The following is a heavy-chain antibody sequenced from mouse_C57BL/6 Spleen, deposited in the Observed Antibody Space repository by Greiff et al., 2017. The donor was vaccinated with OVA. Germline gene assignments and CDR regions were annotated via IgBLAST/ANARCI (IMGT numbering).Heavy chain of an antibody. Sequence: QVQLQQPGAELVKPGASVKLSCKASGYTFTSYWMHWVKQRPGQGLEWIGMIHPNSGSTNYNEKFKSKATLTVDKSSSTAYMQLSSLTSEDSAVYYCARSPSPYGSSDFDVWGTGTTVTVSS. CDR1: GYTFTSYW. CDR3: ARSPSPYGSSDFDV. J-gene: IGHJ1*03. CDR2: IHPNSGST. D-gene: IGHD1-1*01. V-gene: IGHV1-64*01.